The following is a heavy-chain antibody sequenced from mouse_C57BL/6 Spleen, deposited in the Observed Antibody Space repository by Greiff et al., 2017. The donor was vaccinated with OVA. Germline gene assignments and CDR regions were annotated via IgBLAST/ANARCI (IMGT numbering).Heavy chain of an antibody. CDR1: GYTFTDYE. CDR3: PYSSPTLYWYFDV. CDR2: IDPETGGT. Sequence: VQLQQSGAELVRPGASVTLSCKASGYTFTDYEMHWVKQTPVHGLEWIGAIDPETGGTAYNQKFKGKAILTADKSSSTAYMELRSLTSEDSAVYYCPYSSPTLYWYFDVWGTGTTVTVSS. J-gene: IGHJ1*03. V-gene: IGHV1-15*01. D-gene: IGHD2-5*01.